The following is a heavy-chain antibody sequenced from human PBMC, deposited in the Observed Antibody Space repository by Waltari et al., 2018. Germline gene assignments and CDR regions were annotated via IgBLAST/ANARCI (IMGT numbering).Heavy chain of an antibody. J-gene: IGHJ4*02. V-gene: IGHV4-39*07. D-gene: IGHD6-13*01. CDR2: IYYSGST. CDR3: ARVSGGSSWYLDY. CDR1: GGSISSSSYY. Sequence: QLQLQESGPGLVKPSETLSHTCTVSGGSISSSSYYWGWIRQPPGKGLEWIGSIYYSGSTYYNPSLKSRVTISVDTSKNQFSLKLSSVTAADTAVYYCARVSGGSSWYLDYWGQGTLVTVSS.